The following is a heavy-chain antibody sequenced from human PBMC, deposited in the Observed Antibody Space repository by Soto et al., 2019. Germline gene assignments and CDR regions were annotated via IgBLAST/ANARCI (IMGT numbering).Heavy chain of an antibody. J-gene: IGHJ4*02. CDR3: AKVFAVVGATENYFDY. Sequence: PGGSLRLSCAASGFTFSSYAMSWVRQAPGKGLEWVSAISGSGGSTYYADSVKGRFTISRDNSKNTLYLQMNSLRAEDTAVYYCAKVFAVVGATENYFDYWGQGTLVTVSS. CDR2: ISGSGGST. CDR1: GFTFSSYA. V-gene: IGHV3-23*01. D-gene: IGHD1-26*01.